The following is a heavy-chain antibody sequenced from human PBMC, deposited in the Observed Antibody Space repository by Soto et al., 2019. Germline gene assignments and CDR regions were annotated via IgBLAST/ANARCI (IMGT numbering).Heavy chain of an antibody. CDR3: ARAPLRFLEWLSRTYFDY. CDR1: GGTFSSYA. J-gene: IGHJ4*02. CDR2: IIPIFGTA. D-gene: IGHD3-3*01. V-gene: IGHV1-69*06. Sequence: QVQLVQSGAEVKKPGSSVKVSCKASGGTFSSYAISWVRQAPGQGLEWMGGIIPIFGTANYAQKFQGRVTITADKSTSTAYMELSSLRSEDTVVYYCARAPLRFLEWLSRTYFDYWGQGTLVTVSS.